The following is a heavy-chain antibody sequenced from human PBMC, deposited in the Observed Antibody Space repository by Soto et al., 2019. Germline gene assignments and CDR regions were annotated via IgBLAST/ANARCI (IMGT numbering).Heavy chain of an antibody. CDR2: IYYSGST. D-gene: IGHD6-19*01. Sequence: SSETLSLTCTVSGDSISSGDYYWSWIRQPPGKGLEWIGYIYYSGSTYYNPSLKSRVTISVDTSKNQFSLKLSSVTAADTAVYYCARGYSSGWYSWFDPWGQGTLVTVS. CDR3: ARGYSSGWYSWFDP. CDR1: GDSISSGDYY. V-gene: IGHV4-30-4*02. J-gene: IGHJ5*02.